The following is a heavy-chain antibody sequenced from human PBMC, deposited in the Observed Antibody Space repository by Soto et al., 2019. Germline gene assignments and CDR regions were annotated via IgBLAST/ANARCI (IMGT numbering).Heavy chain of an antibody. CDR2: INAGNGNT. J-gene: IGHJ4*02. V-gene: IGHV1-3*01. Sequence: QVQLVQSGAEVKKPGASVKVSCKASGYTFTSYAMHWVRQAPGQRLEWMGWINAGNGNTKYSQKFQGRVTITRDTSARTAYMELSSLRCEDTAVYYCARDVRYCSSTSCYLPYYRGQGTLVTVSS. CDR3: ARDVRYCSSTSCYLPYY. CDR1: GYTFTSYA. D-gene: IGHD2-2*01.